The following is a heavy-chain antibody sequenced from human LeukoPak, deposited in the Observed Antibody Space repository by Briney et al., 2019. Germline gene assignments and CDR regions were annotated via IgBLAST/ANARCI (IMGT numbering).Heavy chain of an antibody. D-gene: IGHD7-27*01. J-gene: IGHJ6*02. Sequence: GGSLRLSCAASGFTFSSYWMSWVRQAPGKGLEWVANIKQDGSEKYYVDSVKGRFTISRDNAKNSLYLQMNSLRAEDTAVYYCARDSPWGYYYGYGMDVWGQGTTVTVSS. CDR1: GFTFSSYW. V-gene: IGHV3-7*01. CDR2: IKQDGSEK. CDR3: ARDSPWGYYYGYGMDV.